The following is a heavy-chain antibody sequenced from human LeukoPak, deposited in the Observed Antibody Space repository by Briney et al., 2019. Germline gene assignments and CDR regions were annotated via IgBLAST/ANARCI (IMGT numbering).Heavy chain of an antibody. CDR2: IYHSGTT. D-gene: IGHD6-13*01. V-gene: IGHV4-38-2*01. CDR1: GYSISSGYY. Sequence: SETLSLTCAVSGYSISSGYYWGWIRQPPGKGLDWIGSIYHSGTTYYNPSLKSRITISVDTSKNQFSLRLNSVTAADTAVYYRVRLRSLWYFDLWGRGTLVTVSS. CDR3: VRLRSLWYFDL. J-gene: IGHJ2*01.